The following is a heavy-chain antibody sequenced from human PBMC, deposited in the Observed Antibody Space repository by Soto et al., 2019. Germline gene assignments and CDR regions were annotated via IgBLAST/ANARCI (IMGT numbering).Heavy chain of an antibody. V-gene: IGHV3-30*18. J-gene: IGHJ6*03. CDR1: GFTFSSYG. Sequence: GGSLRLSCAASGFTFSSYGMHWVRQAPGKGLEWVAVISYDGSNKYYADSVKGRFTISRDNSKNTLLLQMNSLRAEDTAVYYCAKDAHCSGGSCYSPGYYYYYMDVWGKGTTVTVSS. CDR3: AKDAHCSGGSCYSPGYYYYYMDV. D-gene: IGHD2-15*01. CDR2: ISYDGSNK.